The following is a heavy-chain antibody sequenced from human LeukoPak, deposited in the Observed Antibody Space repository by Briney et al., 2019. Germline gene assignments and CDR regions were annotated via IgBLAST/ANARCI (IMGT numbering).Heavy chain of an antibody. CDR3: AGELFWRGYNPTWFEP. CDR1: GGSFSGYY. V-gene: IGHV4-34*01. CDR2: INHSGST. D-gene: IGHD3-3*01. J-gene: IGHJ5*02. Sequence: PSETLSLTCAVYGGSFSGYYWSWIRQPPGKGLEWIGEINHSGSTNYNPSLKSRVTISVDTSKNQFSLKLSSVTAADTAVYYCAGELFWRGYNPTWFEPWGERNLVTVSS.